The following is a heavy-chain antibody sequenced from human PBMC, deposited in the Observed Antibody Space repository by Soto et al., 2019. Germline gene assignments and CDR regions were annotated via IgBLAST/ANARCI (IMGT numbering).Heavy chain of an antibody. CDR1: GGSINSGDYY. CDR3: ARAGIVTTGYGMDV. CDR2: IYYSGST. Sequence: QVQLQESGPGLVKPSQTLSLTCTVSGGSINSGDYYWSWIRQPPRKGLEWIGYIYYSGSTYSNPSLKSRVTISVDTSKNQFSLKLSSVTAADTAVYYCARAGIVTTGYGMDVCGQGTTVTVSS. J-gene: IGHJ6*02. D-gene: IGHD4-4*01. V-gene: IGHV4-30-4*01.